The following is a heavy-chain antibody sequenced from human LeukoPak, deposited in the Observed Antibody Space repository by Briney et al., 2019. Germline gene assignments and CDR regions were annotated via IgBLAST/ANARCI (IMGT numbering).Heavy chain of an antibody. CDR3: ARVGRWEPKLRGVTFGY. CDR2: IYYTGST. D-gene: IGHD1-26*01. CDR1: GGSISSTY. J-gene: IGHJ4*02. Sequence: SETLSLTCTVSGGSISSTYASWIRQPPGKGLEWIGYIYYTGSTNYNPSLKSRVTMSADTSKNQFSLKLSSVTAADTAVYFCARVGRWEPKLRGVTFGYLGQGTLVTVSS. V-gene: IGHV4-59*01.